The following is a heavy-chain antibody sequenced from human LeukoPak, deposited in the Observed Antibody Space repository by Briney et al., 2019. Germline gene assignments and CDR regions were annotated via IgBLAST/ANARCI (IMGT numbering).Heavy chain of an antibody. V-gene: IGHV3-30*02. CDR3: AKDRGSSVYVEHLDY. D-gene: IGHD5/OR15-5a*01. CDR1: GFTFSDYG. CDR2: LQFDGSNK. Sequence: PGGSPRLSCAASGFTFSDYGMHWVRQAPGKGLEWVAFLQFDGSNKNYGDSVKGRFTISRDNSKHTLYLQMNNLRSEDTAVYYCAKDRGSSVYVEHLDYWGQGTLVSVSS. J-gene: IGHJ4*02.